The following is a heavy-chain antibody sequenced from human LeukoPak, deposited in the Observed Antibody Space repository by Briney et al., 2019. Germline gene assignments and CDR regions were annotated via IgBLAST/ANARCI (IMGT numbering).Heavy chain of an antibody. Sequence: PSETLSLTCTVSGGSISSYYWSWIRQPPGKGLEWIGYIYYRGSTNYNPSLKSRVTISVDTSKNQFSLKLSSVTAADTAVYYCARPHCGGDCYSRSYYAFDIWGQGTMVTVSA. CDR1: GGSISSYY. CDR3: ARPHCGGDCYSRSYYAFDI. D-gene: IGHD2-21*01. CDR2: IYYRGST. J-gene: IGHJ3*02. V-gene: IGHV4-59*01.